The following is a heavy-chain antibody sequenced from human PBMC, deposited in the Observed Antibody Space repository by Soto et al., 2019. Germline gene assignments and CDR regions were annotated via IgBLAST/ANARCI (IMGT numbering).Heavy chain of an antibody. CDR1: GFTFSDYA. D-gene: IGHD6-19*01. V-gene: IGHV3-30*18. CDR2: VSHDGRNT. CDR3: AKGVRQWLVTSDFNY. Sequence: VQLVESGGGVVQPGRSLRLSCAASGFTFSDYAMHWVRQAPGKGLEWVAVVSHDGRNTHYADSVKGRFTISRDSSNHTVALEMTSLRAEATAVYYCAKGVRQWLVTSDFNYWGQGALVTVSS. J-gene: IGHJ4*02.